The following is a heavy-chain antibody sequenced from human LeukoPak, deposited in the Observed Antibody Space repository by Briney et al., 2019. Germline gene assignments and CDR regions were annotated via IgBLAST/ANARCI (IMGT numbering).Heavy chain of an antibody. D-gene: IGHD3-16*01. V-gene: IGHV3-15*01. CDR2: IKNKADGGTT. CDR3: VWHYFDY. CDR1: GFTFSNAW. Sequence: KAGGSLRLSCATSGFTFSNAWMSWARQAPGKGLEWVGRIKNKADGGTTDYTVHVKGRFTISRDDAKNTLYLQMDSLISEDTAIYYCVWHYFDYWGQGALVTVSS. J-gene: IGHJ4*02.